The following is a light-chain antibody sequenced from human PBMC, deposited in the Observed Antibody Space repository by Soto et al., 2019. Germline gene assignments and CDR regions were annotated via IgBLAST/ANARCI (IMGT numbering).Light chain of an antibody. CDR1: QSITGSY. CDR2: GAS. CDR3: QQYYSIPLT. Sequence: ENVLKESPGTLSLSPGERATVSCRASQSITGSYLAWYQQTPGQAPRLLIYGASSRATGVPDRFSGSGSGTDFTLTISRLEPEDFAVYYCQQYYSIPLTFGGGTKVDIK. V-gene: IGKV3-20*01. J-gene: IGKJ4*01.